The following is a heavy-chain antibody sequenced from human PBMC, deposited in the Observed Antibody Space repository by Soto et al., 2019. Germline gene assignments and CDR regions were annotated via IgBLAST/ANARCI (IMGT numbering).Heavy chain of an antibody. CDR2: ISGGGETT. D-gene: IGHD3-10*01. CDR1: GFTFSSYA. Sequence: EVHLLESGGGLVQPGGSLRLSCAASGFTFSSYAMWWVRQAPGKGLECVSAISGGGETTYYADSVKGRFTISRDNSKNPLSLQMNSLRAEDTAVYYCAFNSGSGSYYFDYWGQGTLVTVSS. CDR3: AFNSGSGSYYFDY. V-gene: IGHV3-23*01. J-gene: IGHJ4*02.